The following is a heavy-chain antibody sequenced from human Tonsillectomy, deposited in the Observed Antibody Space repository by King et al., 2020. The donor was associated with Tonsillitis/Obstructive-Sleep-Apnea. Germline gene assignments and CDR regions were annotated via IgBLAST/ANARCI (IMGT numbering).Heavy chain of an antibody. D-gene: IGHD1-26*01. V-gene: IGHV3-23*04. J-gene: IGHJ2*01. CDR2: IISSGITT. CDR1: GFTFSSSA. CDR3: AKDRVGPGWYFDL. Sequence: VQLVESGGGLVQPGGSLRLSCAASGFTFSSSAMGGVRQAPGKGLEWVSAIISSGITTYYADSVNGRLTISRDNSKSTLYLQMDSLRAEDTAIYYCAKDRVGPGWYFDLWGRGTLVTVSS.